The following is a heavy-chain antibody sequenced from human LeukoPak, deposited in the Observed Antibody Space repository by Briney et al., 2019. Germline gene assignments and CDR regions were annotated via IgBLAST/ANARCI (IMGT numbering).Heavy chain of an antibody. CDR3: ARAASDSRAFDY. D-gene: IGHD3-22*01. J-gene: IGHJ4*02. CDR1: GYTFTSYG. CDR2: ISAYSGNT. V-gene: IGHV1-18*01. Sequence: ASVKVSCKASGYTFTSYGISWVRQAPGQGLEWMGWISAYSGNTNYAQKLQGRVTITTDTSTSTAYMELRSLRSDDTAVYYCARAASDSRAFDYWGQGTLVTVSS.